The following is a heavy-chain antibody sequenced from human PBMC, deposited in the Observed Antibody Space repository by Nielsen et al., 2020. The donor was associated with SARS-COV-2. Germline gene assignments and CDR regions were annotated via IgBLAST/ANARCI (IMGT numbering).Heavy chain of an antibody. J-gene: IGHJ4*02. CDR2: ISYDGGNK. V-gene: IGHV3-30*18. CDR1: GFTFSSYG. D-gene: IGHD3-10*02. Sequence: GESLKISCAASGFTFSSYGMHWVRQAPGKGLEWVAAISYDGGNKYYADSVKGRFTISRDNSKNTLYLQMNSLTAEDTAVYYCAKVFGNVCPYNWGQGTLVTVSS. CDR3: AKVFGNVCPYN.